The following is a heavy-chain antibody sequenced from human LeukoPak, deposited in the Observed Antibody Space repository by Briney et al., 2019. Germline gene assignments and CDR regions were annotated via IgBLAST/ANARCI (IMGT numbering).Heavy chain of an antibody. Sequence: GGSLRLSCAASGFTVSSNYMSWVRQAPGKGLEWVSVIYSGGSTYYADSVKGRFTISRDNSKNTLYLQMNSLRAEDTAVYYCARGGMVEPRGYYYYYGMDVWGQGTTVTVSS. CDR2: IYSGGST. CDR1: GFTVSSNY. J-gene: IGHJ6*02. V-gene: IGHV3-53*01. D-gene: IGHD1-14*01. CDR3: ARGGMVEPRGYYYYYGMDV.